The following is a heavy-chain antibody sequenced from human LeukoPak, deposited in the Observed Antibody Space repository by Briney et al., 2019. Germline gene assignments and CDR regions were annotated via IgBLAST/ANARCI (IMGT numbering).Heavy chain of an antibody. CDR3: ARGRDGYNFHPDY. Sequence: PSETLSLTCTVSGGSISSGDYYWSWIRQPPGKGLEWIGYIYYSGSTYYNPSLKSRVTISVDTSKNQFSLKLSSVTAADTAVYYCARGRDGYNFHPDYWGQGTLVTVSS. D-gene: IGHD5-24*01. CDR1: GGSISSGDYY. J-gene: IGHJ4*02. V-gene: IGHV4-30-4*01. CDR2: IYYSGST.